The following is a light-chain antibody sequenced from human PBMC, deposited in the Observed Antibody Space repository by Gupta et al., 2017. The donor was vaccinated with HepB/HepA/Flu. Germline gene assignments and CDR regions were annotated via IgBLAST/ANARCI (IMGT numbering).Light chain of an antibody. CDR1: QSISSY. V-gene: IGKV1-39*01. J-gene: IGKJ4*02. Sequence: DIQMTQSPSSLSASVGDRVTITCRASQSISSYLNWYQQKPVKAPKLLIYAASSSQSGVPARFSGSGSGTDFTLTISRLQPEDFATYYCHQSASTRVTFGPGTKVEIK. CDR2: AAS. CDR3: HQSASTRVT.